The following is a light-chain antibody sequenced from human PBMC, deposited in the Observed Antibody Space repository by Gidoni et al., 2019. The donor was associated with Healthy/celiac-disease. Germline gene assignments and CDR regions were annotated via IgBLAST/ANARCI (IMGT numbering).Light chain of an antibody. CDR3: QQYNRYWT. CDR2: KAS. CDR1: QSISSW. Sequence: DIQMTQSPSTLSASVGYRVTLTCRASQSISSWVAWYQQKPGKAPKLLIYKASSLESGVPSRFSGSGSGTEFTLTISSLQPDDFATYYCQQYNRYWTFGQGTKVEIK. V-gene: IGKV1-5*03. J-gene: IGKJ1*01.